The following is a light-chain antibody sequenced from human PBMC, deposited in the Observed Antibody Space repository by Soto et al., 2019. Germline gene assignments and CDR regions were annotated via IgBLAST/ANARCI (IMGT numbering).Light chain of an antibody. CDR1: QSVNSK. CDR2: DAS. CDR3: QQYNNWPLG. J-gene: IGKJ4*01. Sequence: ETVMTQSPATLSVSPGERVTLSCRASQSVNSKLAWYQQKPGQAPRLLIHDASTRATGIPVRFSGSGSGTEFTLTISSLQSEDFAVYYCQQYNNWPLGFGGGTKVEIK. V-gene: IGKV3-15*01.